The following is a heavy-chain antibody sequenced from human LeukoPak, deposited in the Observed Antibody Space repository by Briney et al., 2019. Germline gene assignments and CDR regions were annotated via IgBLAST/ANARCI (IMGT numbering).Heavy chain of an antibody. CDR2: ISGNGDNT. CDR1: GYTFNTYS. V-gene: IGHV3-23*01. CDR3: AKVVASAWTTTPLCVF. D-gene: IGHD2-15*01. Sequence: GGSLRLSREASGYTFNTYSMRWVRQAPGKGLEWVSTISGNGDNTYYADSVKGRFTIPRDNSRNTLYLRMKSLRAEDTAVYYCAKVVASAWTTTPLCVFCGQGGLVTVSS. J-gene: IGHJ4*02.